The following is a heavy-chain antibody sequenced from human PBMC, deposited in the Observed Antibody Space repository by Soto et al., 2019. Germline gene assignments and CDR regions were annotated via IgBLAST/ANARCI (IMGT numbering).Heavy chain of an antibody. CDR2: IDPSDSYT. J-gene: IGHJ6*02. CDR1: GDSFTSYW. CDR3: ASEGYYYGMDV. V-gene: IGHV5-10-1*01. Sequence: GESLKIWCKGAGDSFTSYWISWVRQMPGKGLEWMGRIDPSDSYTNYSPSFQGHVTISADKSISTAYLQWSSLKASDTAMYYCASEGYYYGMDVWGQGTTVTVSS.